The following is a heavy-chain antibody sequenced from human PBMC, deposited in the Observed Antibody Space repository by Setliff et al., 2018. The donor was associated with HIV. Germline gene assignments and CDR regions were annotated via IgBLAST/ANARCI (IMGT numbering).Heavy chain of an antibody. CDR3: ARHLKGWLQGDF. J-gene: IGHJ4*02. Sequence: PSETLSLTCAVSAYSISSGYYWGWIRQPPGKGLEWIGSIYHSGSTYYNPSLKSRVTISVDTSKNQFSLKLTSVTAADTAVYYCARHLKGWLQGDFWGQGTLVTVSS. CDR2: IYHSGST. CDR1: AYSISSGYY. D-gene: IGHD5-12*01. V-gene: IGHV4-38-2*01.